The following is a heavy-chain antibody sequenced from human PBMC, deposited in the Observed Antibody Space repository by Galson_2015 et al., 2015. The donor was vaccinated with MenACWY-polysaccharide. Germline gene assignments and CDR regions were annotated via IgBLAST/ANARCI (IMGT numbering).Heavy chain of an antibody. Sequence: SLRLSCAGSGLTFGSYGMRWVRQAPGKGLEWVSGISRTTGNTYYADSVRGRFTISRDNSKNTPYLQMDSLRAEDTALYYCAKGAAHYGSGIYYDYWGQGTQVTVSS. D-gene: IGHD3-10*01. CDR1: GLTFGSYG. CDR2: ISRTTGNT. CDR3: AKGAAHYGSGIYYDY. J-gene: IGHJ4*02. V-gene: IGHV3-23*01.